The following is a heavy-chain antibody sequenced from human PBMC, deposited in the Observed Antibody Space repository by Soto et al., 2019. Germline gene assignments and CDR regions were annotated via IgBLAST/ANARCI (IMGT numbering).Heavy chain of an antibody. CDR2: IYWSGDE. J-gene: IGHJ3*02. Sequence: QGTLKESGPTLVKPTQTLTLTCSFSGFSLSTSGVGVGWIRQSPGKALEWLALIYWSGDEHYRPSLKSRLSIIKDTSKNHVVLIMTDMDPVDTGTYYFARGLATLPVFAFDIWGQGTMVTVSS. CDR1: GFSLSTSGVG. CDR3: ARGLATLPVFAFDI. V-gene: IGHV2-5*01. D-gene: IGHD6-6*01.